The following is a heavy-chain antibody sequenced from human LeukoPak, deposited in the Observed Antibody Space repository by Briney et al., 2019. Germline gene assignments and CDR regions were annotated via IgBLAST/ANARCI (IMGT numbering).Heavy chain of an antibody. CDR1: GGSISSGGYY. Sequence: SSQTLSLTCTVSGGSISSGGYYWSWIRQHPGKGLEWIGYIYYSGSTYYNPSLKSRVTISVDTSKKQFSLKLSSVTAADTAVYYCARDAVDAFDIWGQGTMVTVSS. V-gene: IGHV4-31*03. J-gene: IGHJ3*02. CDR3: ARDAVDAFDI. CDR2: IYYSGST.